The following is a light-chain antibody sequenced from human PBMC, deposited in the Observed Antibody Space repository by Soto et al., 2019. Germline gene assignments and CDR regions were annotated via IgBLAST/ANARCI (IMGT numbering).Light chain of an antibody. V-gene: IGKV3-11*01. CDR3: QQRSNWPPIT. J-gene: IGKJ5*01. CDR2: DAS. Sequence: LVLTQSPGTLSFSPGERATLSCRASQSVSSSYLAWYQKKPGQAPRLLIYDASNRATGIPARFSGSGSGTDLTLTISSLETEDFAVYYCQQRSNWPPITFGQGTRLEIK. CDR1: QSVSSSY.